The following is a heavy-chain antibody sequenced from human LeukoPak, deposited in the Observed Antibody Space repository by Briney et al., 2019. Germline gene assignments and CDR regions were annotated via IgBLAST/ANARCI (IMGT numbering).Heavy chain of an antibody. CDR2: ISWNSGSI. V-gene: IGHV3-9*01. CDR3: AKDYYRSLLLSGGIDY. D-gene: IGHD2-15*01. J-gene: IGHJ4*02. CDR1: GFTFDGYA. Sequence: PGRSLRLSCAASGFTFDGYAMHWVRQAPGKGLEWVSGISWNSGSIGYADSVKGRFTISRDNAKNSLYLQMNSLRAEDTALYYCAKDYYRSLLLSGGIDYWGQGTLVTVSS.